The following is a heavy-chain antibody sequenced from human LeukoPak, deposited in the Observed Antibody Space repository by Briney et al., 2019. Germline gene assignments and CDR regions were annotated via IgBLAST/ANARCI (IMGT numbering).Heavy chain of an antibody. J-gene: IGHJ3*02. CDR2: MSNSGENT. V-gene: IGHV3-33*05. D-gene: IGHD1-26*01. CDR1: GFTFSSYS. CDR3: AKDHGVGASTVFHAFDI. Sequence: GRSLRLSCAASGFTFSSYSMQWVRQTPGKGLEWVGIMSNSGENTFYGEAVKGRFTISRDNSKNTLYLQMNSLRAEDTAVYYCAKDHGVGASTVFHAFDIWGQGTMVTVSS.